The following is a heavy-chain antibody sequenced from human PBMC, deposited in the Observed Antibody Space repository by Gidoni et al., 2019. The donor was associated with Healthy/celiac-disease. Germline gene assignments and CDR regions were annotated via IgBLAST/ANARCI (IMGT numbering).Heavy chain of an antibody. CDR2: IIPICGTA. J-gene: IGHJ5*02. CDR1: GGTFSSYA. Sequence: QVQLVQSGAEVKKPGSSVKVSCKASGGTFSSYAISWVRQAPGQGLEWMGVIIPICGTANYAQKFQGRVTITADESTSTAYMELSSLRSEDTAVYYCARAGGYCSGGSCPSDPWGQGTLVTVSS. V-gene: IGHV1-69*01. D-gene: IGHD2-15*01. CDR3: ARAGGYCSGGSCPSDP.